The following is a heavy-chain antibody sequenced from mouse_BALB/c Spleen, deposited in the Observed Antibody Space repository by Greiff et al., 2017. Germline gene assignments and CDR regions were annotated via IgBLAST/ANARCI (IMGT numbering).Heavy chain of an antibody. D-gene: IGHD2-10*01. CDR2: IYPGNSDT. CDR3: ARFPYYGNKGFAY. Sequence: EVQLQQSGTVLARPGASVKMSCKASGYSFTSYWMHWVKQRPGQGLEWIGAIYPGNSDTSYNQKFKGKAKLTAVTSASTAYMELSSLTSEDSAVYFCARFPYYGNKGFAYWGQGTLVTVSA. J-gene: IGHJ3*01. V-gene: IGHV1-5*01. CDR1: GYSFTSYW.